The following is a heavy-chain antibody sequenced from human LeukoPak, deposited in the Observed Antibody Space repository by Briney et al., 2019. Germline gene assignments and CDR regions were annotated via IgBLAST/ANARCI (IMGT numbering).Heavy chain of an antibody. Sequence: GLSLRLSCAASVFTVKYGYMTWTPQASAKGLEYVGHNKSKTDDGTPDDAPRVNHRFTISRDDSKSTLYLQMNSLKTDDTAVYSCTTDLTPLKYNSGWYGAFDIWGQGTMVTVSS. D-gene: IGHD6-19*01. CDR1: VFTVKYGY. J-gene: IGHJ3*02. CDR2: NKSKTDDGTP. V-gene: IGHV3-15*01. CDR3: TTDLTPLKYNSGWYGAFDI.